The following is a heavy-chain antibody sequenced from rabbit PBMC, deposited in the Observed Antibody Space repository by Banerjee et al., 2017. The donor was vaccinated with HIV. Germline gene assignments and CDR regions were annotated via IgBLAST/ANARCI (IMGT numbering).Heavy chain of an antibody. CDR2: IYNGDGST. Sequence: QSLEESGGDLVKPGASLTLTCTASGFDFSSCGVSWVRQAPGKGLEWIAYIYNGDGSTYYASWAKGRFTISKTSSTTVTLQMTSLTAADTATYFCARSYASSNYRNSRLHLWGQGTLVTVS. CDR1: GFDFSSCGV. CDR3: ARSYASSNYRNSRLHL. V-gene: IGHV1S40*01. J-gene: IGHJ3*01. D-gene: IGHD8-1*01.